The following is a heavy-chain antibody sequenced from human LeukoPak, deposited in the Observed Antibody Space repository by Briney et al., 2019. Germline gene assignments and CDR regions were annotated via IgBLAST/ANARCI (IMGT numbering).Heavy chain of an antibody. Sequence: GGSLRLSCAVSGFTFSRYWMNWVRHPPGKGLVCVSRINSDGSSTSYADSVKGRFTISRDNAKNTLYLQMNSLRAEDTAVYYCARDRPHYGDYEGSDYWGQGTLVTVSS. CDR3: ARDRPHYGDYEGSDY. CDR2: INSDGSST. CDR1: GFTFSRYW. J-gene: IGHJ4*02. D-gene: IGHD4-17*01. V-gene: IGHV3-74*01.